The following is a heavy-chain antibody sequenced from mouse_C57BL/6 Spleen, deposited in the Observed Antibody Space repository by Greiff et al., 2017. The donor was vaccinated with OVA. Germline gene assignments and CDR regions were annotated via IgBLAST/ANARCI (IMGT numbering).Heavy chain of an antibody. CDR2: IDPSDSYT. V-gene: IGHV1-59*01. CDR1: GYTFTSYW. Sequence: VQLQQPGAELVRPGTSVKLSCKASGYTFTSYWMHWVKQRPGQGLEWIGVIDPSDSYTNYNQKFKGKATLTVDTSSSTAYMQLSSLTSEDSAVYYCANNRDFDYWGQGTTLTVSS. CDR3: ANNRDFDY. J-gene: IGHJ2*01. D-gene: IGHD6-1*01.